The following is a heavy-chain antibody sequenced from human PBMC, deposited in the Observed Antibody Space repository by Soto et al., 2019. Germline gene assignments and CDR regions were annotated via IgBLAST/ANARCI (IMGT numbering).Heavy chain of an antibody. J-gene: IGHJ5*02. D-gene: IGHD5-18*01. CDR2: IYYSGST. CDR3: ARDLGQLWYNWFDP. V-gene: IGHV4-31*03. CDR1: GGSISSGGYY. Sequence: QVQLQESGPGLVKPSQTLSLTCTVSGGSISSGGYYWSWISQHPGKGLEWIGYIYYSGSTYYNPSLKSRVTISVDTSKNQFSLKLSSVTAADTAVYYCARDLGQLWYNWFDPWGQGTLVTVSS.